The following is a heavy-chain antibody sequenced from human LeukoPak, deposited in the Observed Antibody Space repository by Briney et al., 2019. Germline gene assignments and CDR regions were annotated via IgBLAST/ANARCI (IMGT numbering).Heavy chain of an antibody. D-gene: IGHD1-26*01. CDR2: IWTDGSNK. Sequence: PGRTLRLSCAASGFPFSSYGMHWVRQAPGKGLEWVAVIWTDGSNKYYADSVKGRFTISRYNSKSALYLQMNSLRAEDTAVYYCARDIVGATLYYYYYYGMDVWGQGTTVTVSS. V-gene: IGHV3-33*08. CDR1: GFPFSSYG. J-gene: IGHJ6*02. CDR3: ARDIVGATLYYYYYYGMDV.